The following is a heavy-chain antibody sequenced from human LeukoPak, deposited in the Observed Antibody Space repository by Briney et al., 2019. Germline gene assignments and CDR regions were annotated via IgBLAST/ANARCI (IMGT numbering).Heavy chain of an antibody. D-gene: IGHD3-10*01. CDR1: GFTFSSYS. J-gene: IGHJ5*02. CDR3: ASGSLWSPNWFDP. Sequence: GGSLRLSCAASGFTFSSYSMNWVRQAPGKGLEWVAHIKQDGSEKYYVDSVKGRFTISRDIAKNSLYLQMNSLRAEDTAIYYCASGSLWSPNWFDPWGQGTLVTVSS. V-gene: IGHV3-7*01. CDR2: IKQDGSEK.